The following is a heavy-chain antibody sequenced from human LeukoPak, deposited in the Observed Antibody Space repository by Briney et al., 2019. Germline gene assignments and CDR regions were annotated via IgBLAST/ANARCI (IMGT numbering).Heavy chain of an antibody. CDR3: ASGGYYDSSGYYYDY. CDR2: ISSSSTI. V-gene: IGHV3-48*01. J-gene: IGHJ4*02. CDR1: GFTFSIYS. Sequence: GGSLRLSCAATGFTFSIYSMNWVRQAPGKGLEWVSYISSSSTIYYADSVKGRFTISRDNAKNSLYLQMNSLRAEDTAVYYCASGGYYDSSGYYYDYWGQGTLVTVSS. D-gene: IGHD3-22*01.